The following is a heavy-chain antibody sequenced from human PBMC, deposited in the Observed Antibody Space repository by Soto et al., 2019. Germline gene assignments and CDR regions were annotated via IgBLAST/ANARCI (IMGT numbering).Heavy chain of an antibody. CDR3: ARDVSGPGATYVMDV. CDR2: INPGGGRT. Sequence: SVPVSCNASGYIFISHCIYWVLQAPGQGLQWMGIINPGGGRTAYAQKFQGRVTLTRDMSTSTVYMELTSLTYDDTAVYYCARDVSGPGATYVMDVWGQGTTVTVS. CDR1: GYIFISHC. D-gene: IGHD2-2*01. V-gene: IGHV1-46*01. J-gene: IGHJ6*02.